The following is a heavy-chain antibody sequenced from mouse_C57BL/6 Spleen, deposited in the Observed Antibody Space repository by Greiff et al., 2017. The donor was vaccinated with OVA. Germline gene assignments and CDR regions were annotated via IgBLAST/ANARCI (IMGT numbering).Heavy chain of an antibody. CDR1: GYTFTSYW. CDR2: INPSNGGT. J-gene: IGHJ2*01. CDR3: ARVYGSENYFDY. V-gene: IGHV1-53*01. D-gene: IGHD1-1*01. Sequence: VQLQQPGTDLVKPGASVKLSCKASGYTFTSYWMHWVKQRPGQGLEWIGNINPSNGGTNYNEKFKSKATLTVDKSASTAYMQLSSLTSEDSAIYYCARVYGSENYFDYWGQGTTLTVSS.